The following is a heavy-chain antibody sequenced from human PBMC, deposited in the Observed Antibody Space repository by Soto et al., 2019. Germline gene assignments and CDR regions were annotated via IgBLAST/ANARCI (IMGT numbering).Heavy chain of an antibody. CDR2: IYYSGST. D-gene: IGHD2-2*01. V-gene: IGHV4-31*03. CDR1: GGSISSGGYY. Sequence: SETLSLTCTVSGGSISSGGYYWSWIRQHPXKGLEWIGYIYYSGSTYYNPSLKSRVTISVDTSKNQFSLKLSSVTAADTAVYYCARDRDIVVVPAAGPYYYYYRMDVWGQGTTVTVSS. J-gene: IGHJ6*02. CDR3: ARDRDIVVVPAAGPYYYYYRMDV.